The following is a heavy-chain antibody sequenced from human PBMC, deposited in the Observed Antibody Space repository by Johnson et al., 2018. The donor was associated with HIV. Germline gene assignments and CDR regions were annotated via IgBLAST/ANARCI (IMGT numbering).Heavy chain of an antibody. CDR1: GFTVSSNS. CDR2: MYGGGST. D-gene: IGHD4-17*01. Sequence: VQLVESGGGLIQPGGSLRLSCEASGFTVSSNSLSWVRQAPGKGLEWVSVMYGGGSTYHADSVKGRFTVSRDNAKRSLYLQLNSLRDDDTALYYCATLTVRSRAFDIWGQGTLVTVSS. V-gene: IGHV3-53*01. CDR3: ATLTVRSRAFDI. J-gene: IGHJ3*02.